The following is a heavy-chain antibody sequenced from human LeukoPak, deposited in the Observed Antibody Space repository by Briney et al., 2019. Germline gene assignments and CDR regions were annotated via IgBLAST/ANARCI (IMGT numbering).Heavy chain of an antibody. D-gene: IGHD2-21*02. CDR2: IYYSGST. J-gene: IGHJ4*02. CDR1: GGSISSYY. CDR3: ARGRSIVVVTAILDY. V-gene: IGHV4-59*12. Sequence: SETLSLTCTVSGGSISSYYWSWIRQPPGKGLEWIGYIYYSGSTNYNPSLKSRVTISVDTSKNQFSLKLSSVTAADTAVYYCARGRSIVVVTAILDYWGQGTLVTVSS.